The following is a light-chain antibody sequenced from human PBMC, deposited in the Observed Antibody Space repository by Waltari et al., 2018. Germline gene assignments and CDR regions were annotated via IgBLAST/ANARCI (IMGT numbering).Light chain of an antibody. Sequence: QSALTQSASVSGSPGQSITISCIGTSSDLGCYSLVSWYQQHPGKAPKLIIYEVNNRPSGVSNRFSGSQSGNTASLTISGLQAEDEADYYCCLYAGTITPWVFGGGTKLTVL. J-gene: IGLJ3*02. CDR3: CLYAGTITPWV. CDR1: SSDLGCYSL. V-gene: IGLV2-23*02. CDR2: EVN.